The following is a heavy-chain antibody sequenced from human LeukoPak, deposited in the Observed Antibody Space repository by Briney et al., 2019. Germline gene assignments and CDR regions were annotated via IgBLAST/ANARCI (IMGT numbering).Heavy chain of an antibody. V-gene: IGHV1-69*06. CDR3: ARDDYGDYGS. D-gene: IGHD4-17*01. CDR1: EGTFSSYA. CDR2: IIPIFGTA. J-gene: IGHJ5*02. Sequence: ASVKVSCKASEGTFSSYAISWVRQAPGQGLEWMGGIIPIFGTANYAQKFQGRVTITADKSTSTAYMELSSLRSEDTAVYYCARDDYGDYGSWGQGTLVTVSS.